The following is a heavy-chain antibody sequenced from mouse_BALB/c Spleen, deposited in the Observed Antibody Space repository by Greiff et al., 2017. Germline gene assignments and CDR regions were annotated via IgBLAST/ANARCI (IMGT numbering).Heavy chain of an antibody. V-gene: IGHV14-3*02. J-gene: IGHJ2*01. CDR2: IDPANGNT. D-gene: IGHD2-14*01. CDR3: ARGRYAY. CDR1: GFNIKDTY. Sequence: VQLQQSGAELVKPGASVKLSCTASGFNIKDTYMPWVKQRPEQGLEWIGRIDPANGNTKYDPKFQGKATITADTSSNTAYLQLSSLTSEDTAVYYCARGRYAYWGQGTTLTVSS.